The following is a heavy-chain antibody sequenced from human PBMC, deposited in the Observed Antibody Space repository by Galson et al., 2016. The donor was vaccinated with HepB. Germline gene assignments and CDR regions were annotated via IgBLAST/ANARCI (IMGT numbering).Heavy chain of an antibody. J-gene: IGHJ6*02. CDR2: ISSSGSTI. V-gene: IGHV3-48*02. D-gene: IGHD3-10*01. CDR3: ARVLFGSGSYWCLDV. Sequence: SLRLSCAASGFTISSYGMHWVRQAPGKGLEWVSYISSSGSTIYYADSVKGRFTISRDNAKNTLSLQMNSLRDEDTAVYFCARVLFGSGSYWCLDVWGQGTTVTVSS. CDR1: GFTISSYG.